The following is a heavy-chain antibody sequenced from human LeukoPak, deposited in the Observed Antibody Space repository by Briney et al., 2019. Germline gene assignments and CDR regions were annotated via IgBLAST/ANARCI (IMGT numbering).Heavy chain of an antibody. CDR3: ARALLGSNWKIFDL. CDR1: EFTVSSNF. Sequence: GGSLRLSCAASEFTVSSNFISWVRQAPGKGLEWVSVIYSYGSTSYADSVTGRFTISRDNSKNTVFLQMNRLRAEDTAVYYCARALLGSNWKIFDLWGQGTLVTVSS. CDR2: IYSYGST. V-gene: IGHV3-66*01. J-gene: IGHJ4*02. D-gene: IGHD1-20*01.